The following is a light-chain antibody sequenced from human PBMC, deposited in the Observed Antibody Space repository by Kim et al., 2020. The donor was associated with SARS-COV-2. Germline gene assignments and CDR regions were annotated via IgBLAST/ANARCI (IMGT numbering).Light chain of an antibody. V-gene: IGKV1-12*01. CDR1: QGISTW. J-gene: IGKJ3*01. Sequence: DIQMTQSPSSVSASVGDKVTITCRASQGISTWLAWYQQKPGKAPKLLIYAASDLQSGVPSRFSGSGSGTDFTLTINNLQPEDFATYSCQQSYSLPPTFGPGTKVEIK. CDR3: QQSYSLPPT. CDR2: AAS.